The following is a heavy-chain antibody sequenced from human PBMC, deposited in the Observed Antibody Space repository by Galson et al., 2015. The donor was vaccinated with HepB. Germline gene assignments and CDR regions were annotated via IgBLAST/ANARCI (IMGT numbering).Heavy chain of an antibody. V-gene: IGHV4-31*03. CDR3: ARDYYDSSGYNGMDV. D-gene: IGHD3-22*01. J-gene: IGHJ6*02. Sequence: LSLTCTVSGGSISSGGYYWSWIRQHPGKGLEWIGHIYYSGSTYYNPSLKSRVTISVDTSKNQFSLKLSSVTAADTAVYYCARDYYDSSGYNGMDVWGQGTTVTVSS. CDR1: GGSISSGGYY. CDR2: IYYSGST.